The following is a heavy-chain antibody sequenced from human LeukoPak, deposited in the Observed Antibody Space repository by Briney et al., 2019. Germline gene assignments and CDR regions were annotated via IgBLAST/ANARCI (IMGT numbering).Heavy chain of an antibody. CDR3: ARHVGSSSWQNFDY. V-gene: IGHV4-59*08. Sequence: SETLSLTCTVPGGSISSYYWSWIRQPPGKGLEWIGYIYYSGSTNYNPSLKSRATISVDTSKNQFSLKLSSVTAADTAVYYCARHVGSSSWQNFDYWGQGTLVTVSS. CDR1: GGSISSYY. CDR2: IYYSGST. D-gene: IGHD6-13*01. J-gene: IGHJ4*02.